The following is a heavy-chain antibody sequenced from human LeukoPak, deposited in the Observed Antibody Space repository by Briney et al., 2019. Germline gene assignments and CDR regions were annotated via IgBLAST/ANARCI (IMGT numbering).Heavy chain of an antibody. Sequence: ASVKVSCKASGYTFTNYALNWVRQAPGQGLEWMGWINTNTGNPTYAQGFTGRFVFSLDTSVSTAYLQISSLKTEDTAVYYCARRSMVQHLDVWGKGTTVTVSS. CDR1: GYTFTNYA. J-gene: IGHJ6*04. CDR2: INTNTGNP. V-gene: IGHV7-4-1*02. CDR3: ARRSMVQHLDV. D-gene: IGHD3-10*01.